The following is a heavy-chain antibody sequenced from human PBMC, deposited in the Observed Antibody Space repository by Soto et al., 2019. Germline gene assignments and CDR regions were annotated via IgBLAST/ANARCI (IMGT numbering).Heavy chain of an antibody. CDR3: ARSQGSSTSLEIYYYYYYGMDV. D-gene: IGHD2-2*01. V-gene: IGHV1-69*19. CDR2: IIPISDTT. J-gene: IGHJ6*02. Sequence: QVQLVQSGAEVKKPGSSVKVSCKASGGTFSSYAISWVRQAPGQGLEWMGGIIPISDTTKYAQKFQGRVTITADESTSTAYMELSSLRSEDTAVDYCARSQGSSTSLEIYYYYYYGMDVWGQGTTVTVSS. CDR1: GGTFSSYA.